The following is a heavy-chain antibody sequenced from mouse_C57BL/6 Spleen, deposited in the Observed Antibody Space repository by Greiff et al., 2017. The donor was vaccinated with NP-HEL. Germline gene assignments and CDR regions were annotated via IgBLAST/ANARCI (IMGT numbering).Heavy chain of an antibody. J-gene: IGHJ2*01. D-gene: IGHD2-14*01. CDR3: AGGIGNPPY. Sequence: VQLQQSGAELARPGASVKLSCKASGYTFTSYGISWVKQRTGQGLEWIGEIYPRSGNTYYNEKFKGKATLTADKSSSTAYMELRSLTSEDSAVYFYAGGIGNPPYWGQGTTLTVSS. V-gene: IGHV1-81*01. CDR1: GYTFTSYG. CDR2: IYPRSGNT.